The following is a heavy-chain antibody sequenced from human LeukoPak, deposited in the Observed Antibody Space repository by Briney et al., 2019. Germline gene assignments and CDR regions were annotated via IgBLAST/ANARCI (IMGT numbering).Heavy chain of an antibody. J-gene: IGHJ6*02. D-gene: IGHD3-22*01. CDR1: GFTFGDYA. CDR2: IRSKAYGGTT. V-gene: IGHV3-49*04. Sequence: GRSLRLSCTASGFTFGDYAMSWVRQAPGKGLEWVGFIRSKAYGGTTEYAASVKGRFTISRDDSKSIAYLQMNSLKTEDTAVYYCTRQYYYDSSGYYRDYYYYYGMDVWGQGTTVTVSS. CDR3: TRQYYYDSSGYYRDYYYYYGMDV.